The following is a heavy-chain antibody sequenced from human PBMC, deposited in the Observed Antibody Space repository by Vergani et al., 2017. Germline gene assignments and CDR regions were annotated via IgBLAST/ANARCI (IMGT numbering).Heavy chain of an antibody. CDR2: ISYAGSNK. V-gene: IGHV3-30-3*01. CDR3: ARDKPPEAGFGELLSNGFDY. J-gene: IGHJ4*02. D-gene: IGHD3-10*01. CDR1: GFTFSSYA. Sequence: QVQLVESGGGVVQPGRSLRLSCAASGFTFSSYAMHWVRQAPGKGLEWVAVISYAGSNKYYADSVKGRFTISRDNSKNTLYLQMNSLRAEDTAVYYCARDKPPEAGFGELLSNGFDYWGQGTLVTVSS.